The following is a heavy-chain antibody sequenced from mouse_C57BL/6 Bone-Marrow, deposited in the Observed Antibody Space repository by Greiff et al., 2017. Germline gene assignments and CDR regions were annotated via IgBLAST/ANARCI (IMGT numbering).Heavy chain of an antibody. D-gene: IGHD2-12*01. CDR3: TRAPAYYKKGYWYFDV. V-gene: IGHV5-9-1*02. J-gene: IGHJ1*03. CDR2: ISSGGDYI. CDR1: GFTFSSYA. Sequence: EVMLVESGEGLVKPGGSLKLSCAASGFTFSSYAMSWVRQTPEKRLEWVAYISSGGDYIYYADTVKGRFTISRDNARNTLYLQMSSLKSEDTAMYYCTRAPAYYKKGYWYFDVWGTGTTVTVSS.